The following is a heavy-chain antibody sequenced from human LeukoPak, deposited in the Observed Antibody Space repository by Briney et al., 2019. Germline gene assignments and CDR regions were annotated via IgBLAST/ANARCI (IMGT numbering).Heavy chain of an antibody. Sequence: ASVKVSCKASGYTFTSYGISWVRQAPGQGLEWMGWISAYNGNTNYAQKLQGRVTMTTDTSTSTAYMELRSLRSDDTAVYYCATTPNYGDYGGFDYWGQGTLVTVSS. CDR2: ISAYNGNT. CDR1: GYTFTSYG. J-gene: IGHJ4*02. D-gene: IGHD4-17*01. CDR3: ATTPNYGDYGGFDY. V-gene: IGHV1-18*01.